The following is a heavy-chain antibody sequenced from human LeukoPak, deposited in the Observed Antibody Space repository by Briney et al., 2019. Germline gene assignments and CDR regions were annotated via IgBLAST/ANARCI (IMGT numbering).Heavy chain of an antibody. CDR3: ARLPKQLELRGFFDY. V-gene: IGHV1-2*02. J-gene: IGHJ4*02. Sequence: ASVKVSCKASGYTFTGYYMHWVRQAPGQGLEWMGWINPNSGGTNYAQKFQGRVTMTRDTSISTAYMELSRLRSDDTAVYYCARLPKQLELRGFFDYWGQGTLVTVSS. D-gene: IGHD1-7*01. CDR2: INPNSGGT. CDR1: GYTFTGYY.